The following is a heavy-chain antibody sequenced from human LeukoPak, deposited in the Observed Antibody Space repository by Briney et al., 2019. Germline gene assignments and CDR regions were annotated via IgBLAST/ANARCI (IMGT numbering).Heavy chain of an antibody. D-gene: IGHD6-19*01. CDR1: GFIFNNYA. J-gene: IGHJ4*02. V-gene: IGHV3-9*01. Sequence: PGRSLRLSCTGSGFIFNNYAMHWVRQPPGKGLEWVSGISWNSGSIDYADSVKGRFTISRDNAKNSLYLQMNSLRAEDTAVYYCARDPSGAVASGSGHWGQGTLVTVSS. CDR3: ARDPSGAVASGSGH. CDR2: ISWNSGSI.